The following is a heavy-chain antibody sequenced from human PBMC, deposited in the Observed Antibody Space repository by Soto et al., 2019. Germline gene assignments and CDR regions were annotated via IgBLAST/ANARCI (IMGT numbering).Heavy chain of an antibody. J-gene: IGHJ4*02. CDR3: ARRPLNSNGAY. CDR2: IYSSGST. Sequence: EVQLVESGGDLIQPGGSLRLSCAASWFTVSSNDMRWVRQAPGKGLEWVSLIYSSGSTHYADSVKGRFTISRDNSKNTVHLQMNTLRAEDTAVYYCARRPLNSNGAYWGQGTLVTVSS. CDR1: WFTVSSND. D-gene: IGHD3-22*01. V-gene: IGHV3-53*01.